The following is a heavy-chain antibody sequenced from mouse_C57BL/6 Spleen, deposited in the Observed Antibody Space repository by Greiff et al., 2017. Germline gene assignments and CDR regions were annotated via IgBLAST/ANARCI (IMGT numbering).Heavy chain of an antibody. CDR3: ARYWDKDYAMDY. CDR1: GYTFTSYW. CDR2: ITHSDSET. V-gene: IGHV1-52*01. D-gene: IGHD4-1*01. Sequence: QVHVKQPGAELVRPGSSVKLSCKASGYTFTSYWMHWVKQRPIQGLEWIGNITHSDSETHYTQKFKDKATLTVDESSSTAYMKLSSLTSEDSAGDYCARYWDKDYAMDYWGQGTSVTVSS. J-gene: IGHJ4*01.